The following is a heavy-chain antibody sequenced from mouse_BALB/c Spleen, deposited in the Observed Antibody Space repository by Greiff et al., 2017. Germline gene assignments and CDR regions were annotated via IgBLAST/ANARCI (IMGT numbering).Heavy chain of an antibody. J-gene: IGHJ1*01. CDR1: GFTFSSYA. D-gene: IGHD2-3*01. V-gene: IGHV5-9-3*01. CDR2: ISSGGSYT. CDR3: ARNDGSRYFDV. Sequence: EVHLVESGGGLVKPGGSLKLSCAASGFTFSSYAMSWVRQTPEKRLEWVATISSGGSYTYYPDSVKGRFTISRDNAKNTLYLQMSSLRSEDTAMYYCARNDGSRYFDVWGAGTTVTVSS.